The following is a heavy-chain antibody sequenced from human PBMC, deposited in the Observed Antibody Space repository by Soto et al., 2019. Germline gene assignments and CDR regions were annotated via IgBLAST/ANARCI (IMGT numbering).Heavy chain of an antibody. V-gene: IGHV4-39*01. Sequence: SETLALTCAVSGVSIHNSHSFWGWIRQPPGKGLEFIANVYYSGGAHYNPSFKRRVTISVDTATNQVSLRMSSVTAADTAVYFCGRVVEGATRHTDFDSWGQGTLVTVSS. J-gene: IGHJ5*01. CDR3: GRVVEGATRHTDFDS. D-gene: IGHD2-21*01. CDR1: GVSIHNSHSF. CDR2: VYYSGGA.